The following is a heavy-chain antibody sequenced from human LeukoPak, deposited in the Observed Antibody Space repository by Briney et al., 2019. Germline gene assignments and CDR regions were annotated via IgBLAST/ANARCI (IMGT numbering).Heavy chain of an antibody. CDR1: GFTFSSYG. D-gene: IGHD3-10*01. V-gene: IGHV3-33*01. J-gene: IGHJ4*01. CDR3: ARAAPLWFGDKGFDY. CDR2: IWYDGSNK. Sequence: GGALRLSCAASGFTFSSYGMHWVRQAPGKGLEWVAVIWYDGSNKYYADSVKGRFTISRDNSKNKLYLQMNSLSAEDTAVYYCARAAPLWFGDKGFDYWGQGTLVTVSS.